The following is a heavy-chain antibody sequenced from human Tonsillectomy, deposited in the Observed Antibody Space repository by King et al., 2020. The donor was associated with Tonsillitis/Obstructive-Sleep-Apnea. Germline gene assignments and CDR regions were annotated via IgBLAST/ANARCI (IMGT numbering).Heavy chain of an antibody. CDR2: IYFSGFT. J-gene: IGHJ2*01. Sequence: VQLQESGPGLVKPSETLSLTCTVSGGSISSYYWSWIRQPPGKGLEWIGYIYFSGFTNYNPSLKSRVTMSIDTSKKRFSLKLSSVTAADTAVYYCARGEQWLDDWYFDLWGRGNLVTVSS. CDR3: ARGEQWLDDWYFDL. V-gene: IGHV4-59*01. CDR1: GGSISSYY. D-gene: IGHD6-19*01.